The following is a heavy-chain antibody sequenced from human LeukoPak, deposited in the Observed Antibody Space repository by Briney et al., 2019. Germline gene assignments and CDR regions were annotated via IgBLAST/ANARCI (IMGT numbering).Heavy chain of an antibody. V-gene: IGHV3-13*01. CDR2: ICTAGDT. D-gene: IGHD6-6*01. CDR3: ARVSSSMGDYYYMDV. J-gene: IGHJ6*03. Sequence: GGSLRLSCAASGFTFSSYDMHWVRQATGKGLEWVSAICTAGDTYYPGSVKGRFPISRENAKNSLYLQMNSLRAGDTAVYYCARVSSSMGDYYYMDVWGKGTTVTVSS. CDR1: GFTFSSYD.